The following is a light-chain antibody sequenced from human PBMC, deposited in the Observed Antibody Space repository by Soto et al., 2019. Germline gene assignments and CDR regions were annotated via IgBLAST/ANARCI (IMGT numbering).Light chain of an antibody. Sequence: SRLTQTPYTPSSSVGDKVTITFRASQTISSWLAWYQQKPGKAPKLLIYKASTLKSGVPSRFSGSGSGTEFTLTISSLQPDDFATYYCQHYNSYSEAFGQGTKVDIK. CDR1: QTISSW. CDR2: KAS. J-gene: IGKJ1*01. CDR3: QHYNSYSEA. V-gene: IGKV1-5*03.